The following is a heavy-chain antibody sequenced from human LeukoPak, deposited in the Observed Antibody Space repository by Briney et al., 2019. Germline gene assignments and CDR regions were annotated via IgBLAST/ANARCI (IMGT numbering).Heavy chain of an antibody. CDR1: GGSIGTYS. V-gene: IGHV4-59*01. D-gene: IGHD6-13*01. CDR2: IYYSGTT. Sequence: SETLSLTCTVSGGSIGTYSWNWIRQPPGKGLEWSGYIYYSGTTNYNASLKSRVTISVDTSKNQFSLKLSSVTAADTAVYYCARGVYIAAAQYGYWGQGTLVTVSS. CDR3: ARGVYIAAAQYGY. J-gene: IGHJ4*02.